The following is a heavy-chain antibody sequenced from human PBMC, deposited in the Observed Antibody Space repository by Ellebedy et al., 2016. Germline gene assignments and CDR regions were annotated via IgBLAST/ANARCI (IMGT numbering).Heavy chain of an antibody. Sequence: GESLKISCAASGFTFSSYWMGWVRQAPGKGLEWVANIKLDGSQEYYLDSVKGRFTISRDNGKNSLYLQMNSVRAEDTAVYYCTKGGAWDLDYWGQGTTVTVSS. CDR1: GFTFSSYW. CDR3: TKGGAWDLDY. V-gene: IGHV3-7*03. J-gene: IGHJ4*03. D-gene: IGHD1-26*01. CDR2: IKLDGSQE.